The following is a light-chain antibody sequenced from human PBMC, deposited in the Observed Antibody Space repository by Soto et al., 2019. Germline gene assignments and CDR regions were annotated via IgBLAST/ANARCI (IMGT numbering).Light chain of an antibody. V-gene: IGKV3-20*01. CDR3: QQYGTSPPRT. CDR2: GAS. Sequence: EIVLTQSPGTLSLSPGERATLSCRASQSVSSSYLAWYQQKPGQAPRLLIYGASSRATGIPDRFSGSGSGTDFTLTISRLEPEDFGVYYCQQYGTSPPRTFGQGTKVDI. J-gene: IGKJ1*01. CDR1: QSVSSSY.